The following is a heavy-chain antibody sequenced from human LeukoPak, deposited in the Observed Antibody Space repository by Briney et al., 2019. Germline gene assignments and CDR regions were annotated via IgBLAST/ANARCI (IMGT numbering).Heavy chain of an antibody. J-gene: IGHJ4*02. Sequence: ASVKVSCKASGYTFISYGISWVRQAPGQGLEWLGWIGPYNGNTNYAQKSQGRVTMTADTSTSTAYMELRSLRSDDTAVYYCATDQNQYSGSSPIPYWGQGTLVTVSS. CDR1: GYTFISYG. CDR2: IGPYNGNT. CDR3: ATDQNQYSGSSPIPY. D-gene: IGHD1-26*01. V-gene: IGHV1-18*01.